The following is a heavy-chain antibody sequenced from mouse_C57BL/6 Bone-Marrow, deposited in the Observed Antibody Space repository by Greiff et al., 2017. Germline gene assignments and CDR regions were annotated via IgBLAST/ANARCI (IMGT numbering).Heavy chain of an antibody. Sequence: GGGLVQPKGSLKLSCAASGFSFNTYAMNWVRQAPGKGLEWVARIRSKSNNYATYYAESVKDRFTISSDDSESMLYLQMNHLTTEDTAMYYCVRHRGSREGYFDVWGTGTTVTVSS. J-gene: IGHJ1*03. D-gene: IGHD1-1*01. CDR3: VRHRGSREGYFDV. CDR1: GFSFNTYA. CDR2: IRSKSNNYAT. V-gene: IGHV10-1*01.